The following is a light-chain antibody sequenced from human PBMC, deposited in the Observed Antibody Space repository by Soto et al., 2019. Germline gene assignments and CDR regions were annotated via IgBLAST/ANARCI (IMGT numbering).Light chain of an antibody. V-gene: IGKV1-33*01. Sequence: DKKMAQSRVALSASAGDRLTINCQASQNMNNYLNWYKQKPGRAPTLMIYDASNVVAGVPSRFRGSGSGTDFTFTISRLQAEDIPTYFCQHYGNLPTFGQGTRLRL. J-gene: IGKJ5*01. CDR3: QHYGNLPT. CDR2: DAS. CDR1: QNMNNY.